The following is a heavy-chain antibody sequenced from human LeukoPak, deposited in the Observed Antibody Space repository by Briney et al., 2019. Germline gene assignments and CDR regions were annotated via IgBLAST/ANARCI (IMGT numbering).Heavy chain of an antibody. CDR1: GFTFSSYS. Sequence: GGSLRLSCAASGFTFSSYSMNWVRQAPGKGLEWVSYISSSSSTIYYADSVKGRFTISRDNAKNSLYLQMNSLRAEDTAVYYCAKDLGGSGSNGDYWGQGTLVTVSS. CDR2: ISSSSSTI. V-gene: IGHV3-48*04. CDR3: AKDLGGSGSNGDY. J-gene: IGHJ4*02. D-gene: IGHD3-10*01.